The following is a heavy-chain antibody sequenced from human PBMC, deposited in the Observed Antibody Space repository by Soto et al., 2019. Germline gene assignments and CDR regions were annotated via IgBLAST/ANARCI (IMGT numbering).Heavy chain of an antibody. CDR1: GFTFSSYW. CDR2: IKQDGSEK. Sequence: GGSLRLSCAASGFTFSSYWMSWVRQAPGKGLEWVANIKQDGSEKYYVDSVKGRFTISRDNAKNSLYLQMNSLRSEDTAVYYCASQAKDVDYESAFDIWGQGTMVTVSS. D-gene: IGHD4-17*01. CDR3: ASQAKDVDYESAFDI. V-gene: IGHV3-7*03. J-gene: IGHJ3*02.